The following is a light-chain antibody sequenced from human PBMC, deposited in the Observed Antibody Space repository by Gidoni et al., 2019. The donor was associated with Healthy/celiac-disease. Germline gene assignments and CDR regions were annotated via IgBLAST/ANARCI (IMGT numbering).Light chain of an antibody. CDR1: KIGSKS. J-gene: IGLJ3*02. V-gene: IGLV3-21*03. CDR3: QVWDRSSDHWV. Sequence: SYVLPQPPSLSFAPGKTARITCGGNKIGSKSVHWYQQKPGQAPVLVVYDDSDRPSGIPERFSGSNSGNTATLTISRVEAGDEADYYCQVWDRSSDHWVFGGGTKLTVL. CDR2: DDS.